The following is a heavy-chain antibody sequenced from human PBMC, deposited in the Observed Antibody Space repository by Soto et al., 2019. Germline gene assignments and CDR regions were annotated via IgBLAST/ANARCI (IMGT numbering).Heavy chain of an antibody. D-gene: IGHD6-19*01. J-gene: IGHJ4*02. CDR2: IYSSGNP. V-gene: IGHV4-61*05. CDR1: GGSISSSSYY. CDR3: ARHLAGRVSGQDY. Sequence: SETLSLTCTVSGGSISSSSYYWGWIRQPPGKGLEWIGQIYSSGNPSYNPSLKSRVTISVDTSKNQFSLKLSSVTAADTAVYYCARHLAGRVSGQDYWGPGSQVTVSS.